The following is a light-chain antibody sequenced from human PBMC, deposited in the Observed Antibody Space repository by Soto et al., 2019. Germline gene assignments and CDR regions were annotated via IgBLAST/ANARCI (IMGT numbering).Light chain of an antibody. CDR1: GSNIGSNT. V-gene: IGLV1-44*01. CDR3: STWDDSLSALVV. J-gene: IGLJ2*01. CDR2: SNN. Sequence: QTVVTQPPSASGTPGQRVTMSRSGSGSNIGSNTVNWYQQLPGTAPKLLIYSNNQRPSGVPDRFSGSKSGTSASLAISWLLSEDEADYYCSTWDDSLSALVVFGGGTKLTVL.